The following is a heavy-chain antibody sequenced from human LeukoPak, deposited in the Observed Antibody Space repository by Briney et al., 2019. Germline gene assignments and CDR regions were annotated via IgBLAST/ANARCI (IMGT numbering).Heavy chain of an antibody. V-gene: IGHV3-21*01. CDR1: GFTFSSYG. CDR2: ISSSSSYI. CDR3: ARGVRDCSGGSCYSLPLNWFDP. Sequence: GGSLRLSCAASGFTFSSYGMHWVRQAPGKGLEWVSSISSSSSYIYYADSVKGRFTISRDNAKNSLYLQMNSLRAEDTAVYYCARGVRDCSGGSCYSLPLNWFDPWGQGTLVTVSS. J-gene: IGHJ5*02. D-gene: IGHD2-15*01.